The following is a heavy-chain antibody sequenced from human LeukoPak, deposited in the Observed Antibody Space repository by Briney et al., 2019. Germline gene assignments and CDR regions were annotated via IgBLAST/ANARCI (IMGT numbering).Heavy chain of an antibody. D-gene: IGHD4-11*01. CDR3: ARAYSNYYYYMDV. V-gene: IGHV3-21*01. Sequence: GGSLRFSCAASGFSFSTYGMNWVRQAPGKGLEWVSSIKSSSAYIYYADSVKGRFTISRDNAKKSLFLQMDSLRVEDTAVYYCARAYSNYYYYMDVWGRGTTVTVSS. J-gene: IGHJ6*03. CDR1: GFSFSTYG. CDR2: IKSSSAYI.